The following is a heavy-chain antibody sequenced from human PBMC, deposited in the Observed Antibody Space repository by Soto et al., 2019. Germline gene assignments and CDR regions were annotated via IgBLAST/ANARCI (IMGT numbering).Heavy chain of an antibody. J-gene: IGHJ4*02. CDR1: GGSISSTNW. V-gene: IGHV4-4*02. Sequence: PSETLSLTCVVSGGSISSTNWWTWVRQPPGKRLEWIGEIYHNGSPTYSPSLRGRATISVDKSNNQFSLRLRSVTAADTAVYYCASMGYHYGSGSYPLDYWGQGTLVTVSS. D-gene: IGHD3-10*01. CDR2: IYHNGSP. CDR3: ASMGYHYGSGSYPLDY.